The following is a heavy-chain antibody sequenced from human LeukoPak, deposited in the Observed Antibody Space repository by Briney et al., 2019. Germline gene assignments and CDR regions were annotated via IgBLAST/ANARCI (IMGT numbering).Heavy chain of an antibody. J-gene: IGHJ6*02. Sequence: GGSLRLSCAASGFTFSSYTMHWVRQAPGEGLEWVAVISFDGSAKYYADSVKGRFTISRDNSKNMLYLLMNSLRAEDAAVYYCARRHGDHYNRYGMAVWGQGTTVTVSS. CDR1: GFTFSSYT. CDR3: ARRHGDHYNRYGMAV. D-gene: IGHD1-14*01. V-gene: IGHV3-30-3*01. CDR2: ISFDGSAK.